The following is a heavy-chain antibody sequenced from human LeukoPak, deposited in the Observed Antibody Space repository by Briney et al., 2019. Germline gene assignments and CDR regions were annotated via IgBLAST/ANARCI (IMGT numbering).Heavy chain of an antibody. CDR3: ARVGPSSGWSPLDY. J-gene: IGHJ4*02. Sequence: SETLSLTCTVSGGSISSYYWSWIRQPAGKGLEWIGRIYTSGSTNYNPSLKSRVTMSVDTSKSQFSLKLSSVTAADTAVYYCARVGPSSGWSPLDYWGQGTLVTVSS. CDR2: IYTSGST. CDR1: GGSISSYY. V-gene: IGHV4-4*07. D-gene: IGHD6-19*01.